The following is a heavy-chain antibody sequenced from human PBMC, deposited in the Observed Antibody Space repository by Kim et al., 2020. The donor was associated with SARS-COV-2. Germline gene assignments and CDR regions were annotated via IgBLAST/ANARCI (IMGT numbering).Heavy chain of an antibody. CDR2: ISGGSDDT. V-gene: IGHV3-23*01. D-gene: IGHD2-2*01. CDR3: AKGRCSYGTRDVDY. Sequence: GGSLRLSCAASGFPFSNYAMTWVRQAPGKGLEWVSGISGGSDDTFYADSVRGRFTISTDKSKNTLYLQMSGLRAEDTAIYYCAKGRCSYGTRDVDYWGQGTLVTVSS. CDR1: GFPFSNYA. J-gene: IGHJ4*02.